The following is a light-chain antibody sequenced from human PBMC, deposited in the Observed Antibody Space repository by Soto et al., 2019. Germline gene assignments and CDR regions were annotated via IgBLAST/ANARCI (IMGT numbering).Light chain of an antibody. J-gene: IGKJ1*01. CDR1: QSVSSSY. CDR3: QQYNDWPQT. Sequence: EIVLTQSPGTLSLSPVEIAILSCISSQSVSSSYLAWYQQKPGQAPRLLIYGASTRATGIPDTFSGSGSATAFTLTISSLQSDDFAVYYCQQYNDWPQTFGQGTKVDIK. CDR2: GAS. V-gene: IGKV3-15*01.